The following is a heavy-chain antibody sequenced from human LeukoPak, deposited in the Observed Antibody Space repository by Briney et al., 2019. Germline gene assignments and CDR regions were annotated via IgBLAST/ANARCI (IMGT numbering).Heavy chain of an antibody. CDR2: IYYSGST. D-gene: IGHD3-3*01. V-gene: IGHV4-39*01. CDR3: ARDDFWSGYPGPD. CDR1: GGSISSSSYY. Sequence: SETLSLTCTVSGGSISSSSYYWGWVRQPPGKGLERIGSIYYSGSTYYNPSLKRRVTISVDTSKNQFSLKLSSVTAADTAVYYCARDDFWSGYPGPDWGQGTLVTVSS. J-gene: IGHJ4*02.